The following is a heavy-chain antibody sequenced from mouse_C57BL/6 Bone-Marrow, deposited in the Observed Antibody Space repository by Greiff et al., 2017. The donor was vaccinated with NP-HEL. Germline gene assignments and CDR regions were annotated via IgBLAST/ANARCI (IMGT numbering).Heavy chain of an antibody. V-gene: IGHV5-6*01. Sequence: EVQLVESGGDLVKPGGSLKLSCAASGFTFSSYGMSWVRQTPDKRLEWVATISSGGSYTYSPDSVKGRFTISRDNAKNTLYLQMSSLKSEDTAMYYCARQGIYYDYDVGFAYWGQGTLVTVSA. D-gene: IGHD2-4*01. J-gene: IGHJ3*01. CDR1: GFTFSSYG. CDR2: ISSGGSYT. CDR3: ARQGIYYDYDVGFAY.